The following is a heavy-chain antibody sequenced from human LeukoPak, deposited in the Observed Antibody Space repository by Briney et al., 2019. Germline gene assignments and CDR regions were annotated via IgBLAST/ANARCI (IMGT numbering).Heavy chain of an antibody. D-gene: IGHD5-18*01. CDR3: ARSTGYSYGLSVFDY. V-gene: IGHV5-51*01. J-gene: IGHJ4*02. CDR1: GYSFTSYW. Sequence: GESLKIPCKGSGYSFTSYWIGWVRQMPGKGLEWMGIIYPGDSDTKYSPSFQGQVTISADKSISTAYLQWSSLKASDTAMYYCARSTGYSYGLSVFDYWGQGTLVTVSS. CDR2: IYPGDSDT.